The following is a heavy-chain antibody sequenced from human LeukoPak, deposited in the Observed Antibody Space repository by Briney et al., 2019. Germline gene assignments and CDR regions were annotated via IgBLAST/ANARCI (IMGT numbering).Heavy chain of an antibody. Sequence: TPSETLSLTCSVSGGSINAFYWSWIRQPPGKGLEWIAYVRDNGENNYNPSLKRRVAISLDTPNNQISLRLNFVTAADTAIYYCARQPANTAAFDVWGQGTMVTVSS. J-gene: IGHJ3*01. CDR1: GGSINAFY. D-gene: IGHD5-18*01. CDR2: VRDNGEN. V-gene: IGHV4-59*08. CDR3: ARQPANTAAFDV.